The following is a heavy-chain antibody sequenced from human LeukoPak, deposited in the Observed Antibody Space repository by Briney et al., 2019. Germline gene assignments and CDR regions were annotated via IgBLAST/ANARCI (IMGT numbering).Heavy chain of an antibody. Sequence: GALRLPCAASGVTFSSYGMHGVRQAPGKGLEWGAVRWYDGSNKYYAASVKGRVTISRDNSKNTLYLQLNSLRAEDTAVYYCARDLAGYTWYSSSWGGGWFAPWGQGTLVTVSS. D-gene: IGHD6-13*01. V-gene: IGHV3-33*01. CDR2: RWYDGSNK. CDR3: ARDLAGYTWYSSSWGGGWFAP. J-gene: IGHJ5*02. CDR1: GVTFSSYG.